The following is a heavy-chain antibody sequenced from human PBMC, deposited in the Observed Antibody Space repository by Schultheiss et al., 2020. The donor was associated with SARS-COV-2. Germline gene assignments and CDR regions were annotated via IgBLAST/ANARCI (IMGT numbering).Heavy chain of an antibody. CDR3: AKEGNIVVVPAASDAFDI. J-gene: IGHJ3*02. Sequence: GGSLRLSCAASGFTFSNAWMSWVRQAPGKGLEWVSAISGSGGSTYYADSVKGRFTISRDNSKNTLYLQMNSLRAEDTAVYYCAKEGNIVVVPAASDAFDIWGQGTMVTVSS. CDR2: ISGSGGST. CDR1: GFTFSNAW. V-gene: IGHV3-23*01. D-gene: IGHD2-2*01.